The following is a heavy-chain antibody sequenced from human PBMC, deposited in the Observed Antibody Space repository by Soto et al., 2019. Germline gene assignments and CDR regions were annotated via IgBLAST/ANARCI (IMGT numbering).Heavy chain of an antibody. V-gene: IGHV4-59*01. CDR2: IYYSGST. D-gene: IGHD1-26*01. CDR1: GGSISSYY. Sequence: SETLSLTCTVSGGSISSYYWSWIRQPPGKGLEWIGYIYYSGSTNYNPSLKSRVTISVDTSKNQFSLKLTSVTAADTAVDYCARRYGGNFDYWGQGTLVTVS. J-gene: IGHJ4*02. CDR3: ARRYGGNFDY.